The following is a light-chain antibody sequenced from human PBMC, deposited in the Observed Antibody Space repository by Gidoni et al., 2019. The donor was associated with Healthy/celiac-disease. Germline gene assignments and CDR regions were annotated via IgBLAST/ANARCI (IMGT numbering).Light chain of an antibody. Sequence: QSVLTQPPSVSGAPGQRVTISCTVSRYNIGAGYDLHWYQQLPGTAPKLLIYGNNNRPSGVPDRFSGSKSGTSASLAITGLQAEDEADYYCQSYDSSLSGVVFGGGTKVTVL. J-gene: IGLJ2*01. CDR3: QSYDSSLSGVV. CDR2: GNN. V-gene: IGLV1-40*01. CDR1: RYNIGAGYD.